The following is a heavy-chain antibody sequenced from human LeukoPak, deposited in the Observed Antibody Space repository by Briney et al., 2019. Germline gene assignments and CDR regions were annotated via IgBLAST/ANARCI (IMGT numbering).Heavy chain of an antibody. CDR3: ASPTGSWSGYWDAYYFDY. CDR1: GFTVSSNY. J-gene: IGHJ4*02. D-gene: IGHD3-3*01. Sequence: PGGSLRLSCAASGFTVSSNYMNWVRQAPGKGLEWVSSISSSSSYIYYADSVKGRFTISRDNAKNSLYLQMNSLRAEDTAVYYCASPTGSWSGYWDAYYFDYWGQGTLVTVSS. V-gene: IGHV3-21*01. CDR2: ISSSSSYI.